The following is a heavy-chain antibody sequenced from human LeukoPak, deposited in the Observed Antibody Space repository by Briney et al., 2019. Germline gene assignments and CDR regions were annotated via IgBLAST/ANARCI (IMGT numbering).Heavy chain of an antibody. CDR3: ARDLSIVVVTFDY. V-gene: IGHV3-30-3*01. Sequence: GGSLRLSCAASGFTFSSYAMHWVRQAPGKGLEWVAVIPYDGSNKYYADSVKGRFTISRDNSKNTLYLQMNSLRAEDTAVYYCARDLSIVVVTFDYWGQGTLVTVSS. J-gene: IGHJ4*02. CDR1: GFTFSSYA. D-gene: IGHD2-21*02. CDR2: IPYDGSNK.